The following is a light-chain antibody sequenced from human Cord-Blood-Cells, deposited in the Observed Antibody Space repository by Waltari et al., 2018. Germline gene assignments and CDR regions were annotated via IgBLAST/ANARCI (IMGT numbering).Light chain of an antibody. V-gene: IGKV1-8*01. CDR1: QGISSY. Sequence: AIRMTQSPSSLSASTGDRVTLTWRASQGISSYLAWYQQKPGKAPKLLIYAASTLQSGVPSRFGGSGSGTDFTRTISCLQSEDFATYYCQQYYSYPPTFGQGTKVEIK. CDR3: QQYYSYPPT. J-gene: IGKJ1*01. CDR2: AAS.